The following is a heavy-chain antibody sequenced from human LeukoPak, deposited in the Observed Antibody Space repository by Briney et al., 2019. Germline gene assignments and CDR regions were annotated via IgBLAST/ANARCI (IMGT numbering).Heavy chain of an antibody. Sequence: GGSLRLSCAASGFTFSSYWMHWVRQAPGKGLVWVSRINSDGSSTSYADSVKGRFTISRDNSKNTLYLQMNSLRAEDTAVYYCAKTTILWNYFDYWGQGTLVTVSS. D-gene: IGHD3-3*01. V-gene: IGHV3-74*01. CDR2: INSDGSST. J-gene: IGHJ4*02. CDR3: AKTTILWNYFDY. CDR1: GFTFSSYW.